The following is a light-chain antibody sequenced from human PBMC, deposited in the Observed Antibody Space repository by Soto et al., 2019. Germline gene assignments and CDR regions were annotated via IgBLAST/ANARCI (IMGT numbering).Light chain of an antibody. CDR3: QQYDSSPKT. CDR1: QSVRTN. V-gene: IGKV3-20*01. CDR2: GAS. J-gene: IGKJ1*01. Sequence: IVMTQSPATLSVSLGERVIVSCRASQSVRTNLAWYQQKPGQAPRLLIYGASSRATGIPDRFSGSGSGTDFTLTISRLEPEDFAVYYCQQYDSSPKTFGQGTKVDIK.